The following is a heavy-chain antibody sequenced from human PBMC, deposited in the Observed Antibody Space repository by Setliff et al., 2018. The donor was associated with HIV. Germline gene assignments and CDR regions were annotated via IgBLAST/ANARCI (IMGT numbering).Heavy chain of an antibody. J-gene: IGHJ4*02. D-gene: IGHD3-3*01. CDR2: IYASGRT. CDR3: ARARDFSSGQDN. V-gene: IGHV4-61*09. Sequence: KPSETLSLTCSVSGGSISSGTYYWSWIRQPAGKGLEWLGHIYASGRTNYSPSLMSRITISVDTSRSQFSLKLSSVTAADTAIYYCARARDFSSGQDNWGQGTLVTVSS. CDR1: GGSISSGTYY.